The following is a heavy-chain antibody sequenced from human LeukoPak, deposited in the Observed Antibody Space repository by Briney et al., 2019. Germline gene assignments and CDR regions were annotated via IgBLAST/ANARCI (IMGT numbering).Heavy chain of an antibody. CDR2: ISSSSSTI. CDR3: ARAGSSPADAFDI. CDR1: GFTFSSYS. D-gene: IGHD6-13*01. Sequence: GGSLRLSCAASGFTFSSYSMNWVRQAPGKGLEWVSYISSSSSTIYYADSVKGRFTISRDNAKNSLYLQMNSLRAEDTAVYYCARAGSSPADAFDIWGQGTMVTVSS. V-gene: IGHV3-48*04. J-gene: IGHJ3*02.